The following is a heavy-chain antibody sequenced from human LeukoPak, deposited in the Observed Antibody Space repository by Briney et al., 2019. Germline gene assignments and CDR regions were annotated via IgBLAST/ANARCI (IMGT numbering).Heavy chain of an antibody. J-gene: IGHJ5*02. CDR2: INPNSGGT. CDR3: ARDRHSGYDRRRRFDP. D-gene: IGHD5-12*01. Sequence: ASVKVSCKASGYTFTGYYMHWVRQAPGQGLEWMGWINPNSGGTNYAQKFQGRVTMTRDTSISTAYMELSRLRSDDTAVYYCARDRHSGYDRRRRFDPWGQGTLVNVSS. V-gene: IGHV1-2*02. CDR1: GYTFTGYY.